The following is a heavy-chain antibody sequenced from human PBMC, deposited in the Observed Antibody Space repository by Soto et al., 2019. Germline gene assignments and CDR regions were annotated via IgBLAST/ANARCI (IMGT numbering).Heavy chain of an antibody. D-gene: IGHD6-13*01. J-gene: IGHJ6*02. Sequence: ASVKVSCKASGYTFTGYYMHWVRQAPGQGLEWMGWINPNSGGTNYAQKFQGRVTMTRDTSISTAYMELSRLRSDDTAVYYCARSLSSSSWYGYYYYYGMDVWGQGTTVTVSS. V-gene: IGHV1-2*02. CDR3: ARSLSSSSWYGYYYYYGMDV. CDR1: GYTFTGYY. CDR2: INPNSGGT.